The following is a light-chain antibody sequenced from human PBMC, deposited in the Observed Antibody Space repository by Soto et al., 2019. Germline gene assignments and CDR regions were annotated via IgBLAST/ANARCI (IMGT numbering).Light chain of an antibody. J-gene: IGLJ1*01. V-gene: IGLV2-14*01. CDR3: SSYTSSSPYV. Sequence: QSVLTQPASVSGSPGQSITFSCTGTSSDVGGYNYVSWYQQHPGKAPKLLIYEVSNRPSGVSNRFSGSKSGNTASLTISGLQAEDEADYYCSSYTSSSPYVXGTGTKVTVL. CDR1: SSDVGGYNY. CDR2: EVS.